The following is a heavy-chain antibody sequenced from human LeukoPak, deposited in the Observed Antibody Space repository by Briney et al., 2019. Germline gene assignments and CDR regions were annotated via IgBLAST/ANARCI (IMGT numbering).Heavy chain of an antibody. D-gene: IGHD3-10*01. J-gene: IGHJ4*02. Sequence: PGGSLRLSCTASGFTFSDYWLNWVRQAPGKGLEWVAKIKQDGTEIYYVDSVKGRFTISRDTAKNSLYLQMHSLRAEDTAVYFCARAGNQYGSGSYGYFVYWGQGTLVTVSS. CDR2: IKQDGTEI. CDR1: GFTFSDYW. CDR3: ARAGNQYGSGSYGYFVY. V-gene: IGHV3-7*04.